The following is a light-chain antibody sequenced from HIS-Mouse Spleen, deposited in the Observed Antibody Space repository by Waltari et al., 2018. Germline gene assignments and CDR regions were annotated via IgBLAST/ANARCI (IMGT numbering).Light chain of an antibody. J-gene: IGKJ2*01. Sequence: EIVMTHSPATLSVSPGERATLSCRASQSVSSNLAWYQEKPGQAPRLLIYGASTRATGIPARVSGSGSGTEFTLTISSMQSEDFAVYYCQQYNNWPPYTFGQGTKLESK. V-gene: IGKV3-15*01. CDR2: GAS. CDR3: QQYNNWPPYT. CDR1: QSVSSN.